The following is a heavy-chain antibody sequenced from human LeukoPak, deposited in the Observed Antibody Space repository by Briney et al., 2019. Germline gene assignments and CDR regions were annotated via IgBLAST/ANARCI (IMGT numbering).Heavy chain of an antibody. CDR3: ARVDRYDFYFDY. J-gene: IGHJ4*02. CDR2: ISYSGST. CDR1: GVSISSSNSY. Sequence: SETLSLTCTVSGVSISSSNSYWGWIRQPPGKGLEWIGYISYSGSTYYNPSLKSRVTISVDTSKNQFSLKVRSVTAADTAVYYCARVDRYDFYFDYWGQGTLVTVSS. D-gene: IGHD5-12*01. V-gene: IGHV4-61*05.